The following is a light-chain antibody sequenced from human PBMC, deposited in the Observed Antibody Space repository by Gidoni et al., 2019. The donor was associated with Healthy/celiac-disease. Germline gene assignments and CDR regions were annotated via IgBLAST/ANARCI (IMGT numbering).Light chain of an antibody. Sequence: QSALTQPASVSGSPGKSITISCTGTSSDVGGYNYVSWYQQHPGKAPKLMIYDVSNRPSGVSNRFSGSKSGNTASLTISELQAEDEADYYCSSYTSSSTPVFGGGTKLTVL. CDR2: DVS. CDR1: SSDVGGYNY. V-gene: IGLV2-14*03. J-gene: IGLJ2*01. CDR3: SSYTSSSTPV.